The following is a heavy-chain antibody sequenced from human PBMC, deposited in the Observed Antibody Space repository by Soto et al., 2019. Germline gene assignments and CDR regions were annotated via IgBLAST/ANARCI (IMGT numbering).Heavy chain of an antibody. D-gene: IGHD3-9*01. Sequence: GGSLRLSCAASGFTFSSYAMSWVRQAPGKGLEWVSSITSTGDRAYYADSVKGRFTISRHNSKNTLYLQMNSLRAEDTAVYYCARGRSDYDILTGYYPDAFDIWGQGTMVTVSS. J-gene: IGHJ3*02. CDR3: ARGRSDYDILTGYYPDAFDI. V-gene: IGHV3-23*01. CDR1: GFTFSSYA. CDR2: ITSTGDRA.